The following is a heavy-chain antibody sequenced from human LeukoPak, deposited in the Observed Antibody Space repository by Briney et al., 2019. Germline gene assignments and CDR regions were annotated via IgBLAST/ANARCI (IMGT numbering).Heavy chain of an antibody. D-gene: IGHD3-3*01. Sequence: PGGSLRLSCAASGFTFSSYSMNWVRQAPGKVLEWVSSISSSSSYIYYADSVKGRFTISRDNAKNSLYLQMNSLRAEDTAVYYCARALRFLEEAPYYFDYWGQGTLVTVSS. J-gene: IGHJ4*02. CDR1: GFTFSSYS. V-gene: IGHV3-21*01. CDR3: ARALRFLEEAPYYFDY. CDR2: ISSSSSYI.